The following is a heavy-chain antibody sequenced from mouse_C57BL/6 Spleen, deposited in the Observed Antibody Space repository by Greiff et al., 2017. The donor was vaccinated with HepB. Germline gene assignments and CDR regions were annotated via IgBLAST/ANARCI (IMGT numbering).Heavy chain of an antibody. Sequence: EVQLQQSGPVLVKPGASVKISCKASGYTFTDYYMNWVKQSHGKSLEWIGVINPYNGGTSYNQKFKGKATLTVDKSSSPAYMELNSLKSEDSAVYYCARADVPYSNYNAMDYWGQGTSVTVSS. CDR3: ARADVPYSNYNAMDY. CDR1: GYTFTDYY. D-gene: IGHD2-5*01. V-gene: IGHV1-19*01. J-gene: IGHJ4*01. CDR2: INPYNGGT.